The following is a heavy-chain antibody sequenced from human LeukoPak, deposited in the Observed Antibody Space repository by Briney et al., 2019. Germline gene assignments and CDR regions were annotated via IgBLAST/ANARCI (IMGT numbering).Heavy chain of an antibody. CDR2: IIPILGIA. V-gene: IGHV1-69*04. CDR3: AGGPGEYGHPKFYLFSL. J-gene: IGHJ4*02. D-gene: IGHD3-16*01. Sequence: GSSVKVSCKASGGTFSSYAISWVRQAPGQGLEWMGRIIPILGIANYAQKFQGRVTITADKSTSTAYMELSSLRSEDTAVYYCAGGPGEYGHPKFYLFSLGGQGTLV. CDR1: GGTFSSYA.